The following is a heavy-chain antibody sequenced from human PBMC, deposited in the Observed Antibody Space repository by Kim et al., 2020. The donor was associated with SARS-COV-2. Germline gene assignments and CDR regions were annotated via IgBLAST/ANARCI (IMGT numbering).Heavy chain of an antibody. CDR1: GGSISSSSYY. CDR3: ARLMCISMIVVVIPTGWFDP. CDR2: IYYSGST. Sequence: ETLSPTCTVSGGSISSSSYYWGWIRQPPGKGLEWIGSIYYSGSTYYNPSLKSRVTISVDTSKNQFSLKLSSVTAADTAVYYCARLMCISMIVVVIPTGWFDPWGQGTLVTVSS. V-gene: IGHV4-39*01. D-gene: IGHD3-22*01. J-gene: IGHJ5*02.